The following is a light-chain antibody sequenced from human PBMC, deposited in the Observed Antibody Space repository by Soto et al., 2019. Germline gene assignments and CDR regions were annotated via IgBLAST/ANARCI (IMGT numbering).Light chain of an antibody. CDR1: QAISSA. Sequence: AIQLTQSPSSLSASVGDRVIIICRASQAISSALAWYQQKPGKAPKLLIYDASNLESGVPSRFSGSGFGTDFTLTISSLQPEDFATYYCQQFNTYPHTFGQGTKLEIK. J-gene: IGKJ2*01. CDR2: DAS. V-gene: IGKV1-13*02. CDR3: QQFNTYPHT.